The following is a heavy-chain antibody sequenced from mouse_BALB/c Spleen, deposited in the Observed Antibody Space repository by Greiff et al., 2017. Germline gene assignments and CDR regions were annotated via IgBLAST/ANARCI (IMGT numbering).Heavy chain of an antibody. J-gene: IGHJ2*01. CDR2: INPSPGYN. CDR1: GYTFTSYW. CDR3: ARSGGDGYDY. D-gene: IGHD1-2*01. Sequence: VQLQQSGAELAKPGASVKMSCKASGYTFTSYWMHWVNQRPGQGLEWIGYINPSPGYNEYNQKFKDKATLAADKSSSTAYMQLSSLRSKDSAVYFCARSGGDGYDYWGQGTTLTVCS. V-gene: IGHV1-7*01.